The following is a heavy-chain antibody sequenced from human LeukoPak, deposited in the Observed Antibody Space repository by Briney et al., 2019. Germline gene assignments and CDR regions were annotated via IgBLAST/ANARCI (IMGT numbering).Heavy chain of an antibody. J-gene: IGHJ5*02. Sequence: PSETLSLTCTVSGGSMSNYWWNWIRQPPGKGLEWIGYIYYDGSTYYNPALNSRVTISIDTSKNQFSLKLNSVPAADTAVYHCARRLCSRLPCKIGPSGNWLDPWRQGTLVPVSS. CDR3: ARRLCSRLPCKIGPSGNWLDP. D-gene: IGHD2-2*01. V-gene: IGHV4-59*08. CDR1: GGSMSNYW. CDR2: IYYDGST.